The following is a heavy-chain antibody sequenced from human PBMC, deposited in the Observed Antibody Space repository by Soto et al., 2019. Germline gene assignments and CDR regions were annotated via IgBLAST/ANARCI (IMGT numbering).Heavy chain of an antibody. CDR1: GFTFSDYY. D-gene: IGHD6-13*01. CDR3: ARKEYSSSWYFIDY. V-gene: IGHV3-11*06. CDR2: ISSSSSYT. J-gene: IGHJ4*02. Sequence: PGGSLRLSCAASGFTFSDYYMSWIRQAPGKGLEWVSYISSSSSYTNYADSVKGRFTISRDNAKNSLYLQMNSLRAEDTAVYYCARKEYSSSWYFIDYWGQGTLVTVSS.